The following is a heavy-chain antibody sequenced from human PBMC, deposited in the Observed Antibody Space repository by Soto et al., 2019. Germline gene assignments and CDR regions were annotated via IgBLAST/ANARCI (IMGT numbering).Heavy chain of an antibody. D-gene: IGHD6-19*01. CDR1: GFTVSSYW. CDR3: ASRSSGWYFDY. V-gene: IGHV3-23*01. J-gene: IGHJ4*02. CDR2: ISGSGGST. Sequence: GGSLRLSCAASGFTVSSYWMYWVRQGPGKGLEWVSVISGSGGSTYYADSVKGRFTISRDNSKNTLYLQMNSLRAEDTAVYYCASRSSGWYFDYWGQGTLVTVSS.